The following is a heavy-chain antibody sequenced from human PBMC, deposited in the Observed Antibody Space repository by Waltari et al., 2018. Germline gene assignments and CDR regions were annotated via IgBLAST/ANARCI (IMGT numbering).Heavy chain of an antibody. CDR1: GGTFSSYA. V-gene: IGHV1-69*04. J-gene: IGHJ4*02. CDR2: IIPILGIA. CDR3: ASNLFYY. Sequence: QVKLVQSGAEVKTPGASVKVSCNASGGTFSSYANSWVRQAPGQGLEWMGGIIPILGIANYAQKFQGRVTITADESTGTAYMELSSLRSEDTAVYYCASNLFYYWGQGTLVTVSS.